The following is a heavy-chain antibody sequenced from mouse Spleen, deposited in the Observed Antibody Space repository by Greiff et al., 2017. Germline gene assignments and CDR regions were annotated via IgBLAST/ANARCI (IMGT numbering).Heavy chain of an antibody. CDR1: GYTFTGYW. V-gene: IGHV1-9*01. D-gene: IGHD3-2*01. Sequence: QVQLQQSGAELMKPGASVKLSCKATGYTFTGYWIEWVKQRPGHGLEWIGEILPGSGSTNYNEKFKGKATFTADTSSNTAYMELRSLTSEDSAVYFCARSRQLGAREYAMDYWGQGTSVTVSS. CDR2: ILPGSGST. J-gene: IGHJ4*01. CDR3: ARSRQLGAREYAMDY.